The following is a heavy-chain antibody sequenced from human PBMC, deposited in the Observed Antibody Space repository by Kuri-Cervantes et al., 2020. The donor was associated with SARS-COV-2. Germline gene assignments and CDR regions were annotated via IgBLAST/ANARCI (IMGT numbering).Heavy chain of an antibody. D-gene: IGHD6-19*01. V-gene: IGHV3-23*01. CDR1: GFTFSSYW. CDR3: ARDTGWYVFDY. CDR2: ISSSGHRA. Sequence: GGSLRLSCAASGFTFSSYWMNWVRQAPGKGLEWLSFISSSGHRADYADSVSGRFTISRDNSKNTLYLQMNSLRAGDTATYFCARDTGWYVFDYWGQGTLVTVSS. J-gene: IGHJ4*02.